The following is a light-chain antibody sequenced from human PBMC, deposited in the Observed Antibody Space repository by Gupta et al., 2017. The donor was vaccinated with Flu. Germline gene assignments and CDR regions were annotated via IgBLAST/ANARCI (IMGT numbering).Light chain of an antibody. CDR2: SNN. CDR1: SSNIGSNF. J-gene: IGLJ3*02. CDR3: EWWDDDPDGWV. Sequence: VTISCSGSSSNIGSNFVYWYQQVPGQAPKLLIYSNNQRPSGVPDRFSGSKSGTSATLAIRGVRAEDEADYACEWWDDDPDGWVFGGGTKLTVL. V-gene: IGLV1-47*02.